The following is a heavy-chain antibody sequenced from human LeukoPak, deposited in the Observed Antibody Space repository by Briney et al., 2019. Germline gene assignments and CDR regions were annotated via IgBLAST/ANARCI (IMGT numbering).Heavy chain of an antibody. D-gene: IGHD5-12*01. CDR3: AKAYSGYDLVYYYMDV. CDR1: GFTFSSYA. CDR2: ISGSGGST. V-gene: IGHV3-23*01. J-gene: IGHJ6*03. Sequence: NPGGSLRLSCAASGFTFSSYAMSWVRQAPGKGLEWVSAISGSGGSTYYADSVKGRFTISRDNSKNTLYLQMNSLRAEDTAVYYCAKAYSGYDLVYYYMDVWGKGTTVTVSS.